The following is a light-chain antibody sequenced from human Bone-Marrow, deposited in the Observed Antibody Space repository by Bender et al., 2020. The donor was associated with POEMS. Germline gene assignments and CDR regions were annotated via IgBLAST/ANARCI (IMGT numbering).Light chain of an antibody. CDR1: SSNIGARYD. Sequence: QSVLTQPPSVSGAPGQRVTISCTGSSSNIGARYDVHWYQQLPGTAPKLLIYANNNRPSGVPDRFSGSRSGTSASLAITGLRAEDEAGYYCQSYDSSLSGSVFGGGTKLTVL. V-gene: IGLV1-40*01. CDR3: QSYDSSLSGSV. CDR2: ANN. J-gene: IGLJ3*02.